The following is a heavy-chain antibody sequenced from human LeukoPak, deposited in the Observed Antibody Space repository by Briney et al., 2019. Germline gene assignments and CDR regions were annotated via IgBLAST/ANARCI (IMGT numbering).Heavy chain of an antibody. D-gene: IGHD2-2*01. J-gene: IGHJ4*02. CDR1: GFTFSSYG. CDR2: IRNDGSNK. V-gene: IGHV3-30*02. Sequence: GGSLRLSCAASGFTFSSYGMDWVRQAPGKGLEWVAFIRNDGSNKYYADSVKGRFTISRDNSKNTLYLQRNSLRAEDTAVYYCAKFNRQYCSSISCYGGFDYWGQGTLVTVSS. CDR3: AKFNRQYCSSISCYGGFDY.